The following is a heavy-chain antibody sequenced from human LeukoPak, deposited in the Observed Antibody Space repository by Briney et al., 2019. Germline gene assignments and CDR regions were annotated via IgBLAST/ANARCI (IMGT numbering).Heavy chain of an antibody. J-gene: IGHJ3*02. CDR3: ARGARGWYHAFDI. CDR1: GFTFSSYW. Sequence: GGSLRLSCAASGFTFSSYWMSWVRQAPGKGLEWVSSITTSSSYIYYADSVKGRFTISRDNAKNSLYLQMNSLRAEDTAVYYCARGARGWYHAFDIWGPGTMVTVSS. CDR2: ITTSSSYI. D-gene: IGHD6-19*01. V-gene: IGHV3-21*01.